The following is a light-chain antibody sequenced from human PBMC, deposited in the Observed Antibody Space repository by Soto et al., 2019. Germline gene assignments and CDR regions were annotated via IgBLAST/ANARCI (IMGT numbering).Light chain of an antibody. J-gene: IGKJ5*01. CDR1: QSVSSY. Sequence: LKQSAVTLSLTPRERATLSCRASQSVSSYLAWYQQKPGQAPRLLIYDASNRATGIPARFSGGRAATAFTPSIDNLVPAEYTIKYCRQRYDKLPRAFGQGTRLEIK. V-gene: IGKV3-11*01. CDR3: RQRYDKLPRA. CDR2: DAS.